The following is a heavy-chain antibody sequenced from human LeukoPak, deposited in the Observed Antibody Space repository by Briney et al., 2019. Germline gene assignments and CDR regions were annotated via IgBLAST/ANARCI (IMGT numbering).Heavy chain of an antibody. CDR3: ARLGPPLGRIVANND. Sequence: SETLSLTCTVSGGSISSSSYYWGWIRQPPGKGLEWIGSIYYSGSTYYNPSLKSRVTISVDTSKNQFSLKLSSVTAADRAVYYCARLGPPLGRIVANNDWGQGTLVTVSS. CDR2: IYYSGST. V-gene: IGHV4-39*01. CDR1: GGSISSSSYY. J-gene: IGHJ4*02. D-gene: IGHD5-12*01.